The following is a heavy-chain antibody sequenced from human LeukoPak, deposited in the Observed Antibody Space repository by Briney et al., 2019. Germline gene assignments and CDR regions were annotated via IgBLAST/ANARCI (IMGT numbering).Heavy chain of an antibody. D-gene: IGHD3-22*01. CDR1: GFTFNNYA. V-gene: IGHV3-23*01. J-gene: IGHJ4*02. CDR3: AKDRPNYHESNGHYYRLNGDY. CDR2: ISSSGDIT. Sequence: PGGSLRLSCAASGFTFNNYAMSWVRQAPGKGLEWVSAISSSGDITFYADSVKGRFTISRDNSRYTLYLQMNSLRAEDAAVYYCAKDRPNYHESNGHYYRLNGDYWGQGTLVTVSS.